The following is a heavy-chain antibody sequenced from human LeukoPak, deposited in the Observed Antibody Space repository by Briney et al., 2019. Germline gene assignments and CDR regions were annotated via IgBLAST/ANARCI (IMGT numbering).Heavy chain of an antibody. D-gene: IGHD5-18*01. CDR3: AREVRGYIYY. V-gene: IGHV4-59*01. Sequence: SETLSLTCTVSGGSISSYYWSWIRQPPGKGLEWIGYIYYSGSTNYNPSLKSRVTISVDTSKNQFSLKLSSVTAADTAVYYCAREVRGYIYYWGQGTLVTVSS. CDR2: IYYSGST. CDR1: GGSISSYY. J-gene: IGHJ4*02.